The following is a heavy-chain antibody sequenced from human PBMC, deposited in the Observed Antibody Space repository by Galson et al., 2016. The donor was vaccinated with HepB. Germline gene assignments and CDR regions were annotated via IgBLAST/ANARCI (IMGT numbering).Heavy chain of an antibody. V-gene: IGHV3-74*03. CDR3: ARDQTRRGPTTFDN. J-gene: IGHJ4*02. CDR2: ISSDGLTT. CDR1: GFTFRPYW. D-gene: IGHD1-26*01. Sequence: SLRLSCAASGFTFRPYWMHWVRQSPGMGLVWVSRISSDGLTTTYADSVKGRFTISRDNGRNTLYLQMNSLRAEDTGVYYCARDQTRRGPTTFDNWGQGTLVTVSS.